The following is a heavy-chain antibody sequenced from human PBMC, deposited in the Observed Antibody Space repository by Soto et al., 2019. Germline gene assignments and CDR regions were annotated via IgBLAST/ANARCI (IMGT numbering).Heavy chain of an antibody. D-gene: IGHD3-10*01. J-gene: IGHJ6*02. CDR1: GGSISSYY. Sequence: PSETLSLTCTVSGGSISSYYWSWIRQPPGKGLEWIGYIYYSGSTNYNPSLKSRVTISVDTSKNQFSLKLSSVTAADTAVYYCGRAANVSSPRYSSDYCTHVWGHATPVTV. CDR2: IYYSGST. V-gene: IGHV4-59*01. CDR3: GRAANVSSPRYSSDYCTHV.